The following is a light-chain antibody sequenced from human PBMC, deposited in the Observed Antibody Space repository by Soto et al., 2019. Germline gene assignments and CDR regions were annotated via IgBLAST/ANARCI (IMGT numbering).Light chain of an antibody. CDR1: QSVGSN. CDR3: QYYNHWVPLFT. CDR2: GAS. V-gene: IGKV3-15*01. Sequence: EVVMTQSPATLSVSPGDRATLSCRASQSVGSNLAWYQQRPGQAPRLLIYGASTRATSVPARFSGSGSGTEFTLTISSLQSEDFAIYLCQYYNHWVPLFTFGPGTKVDFQ. J-gene: IGKJ3*01.